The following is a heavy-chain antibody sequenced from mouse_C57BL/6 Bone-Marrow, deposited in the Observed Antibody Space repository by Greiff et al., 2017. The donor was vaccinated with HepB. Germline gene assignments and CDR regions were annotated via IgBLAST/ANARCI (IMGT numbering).Heavy chain of an antibody. J-gene: IGHJ3*01. V-gene: IGHV1-64*01. D-gene: IGHD1-1*01. CDR3: AKMGGSPFAY. Sequence: VQLQESGAELVKPGASVKLSCKASGYTFTSYWMHWVKQRPGQGLEWIGMIHPNSGSTNYNEKFKSKATLTVDKSSSTAYMQLSSLTSEDSAVYYCAKMGGSPFAYWGQGTLVTVSA. CDR2: IHPNSGST. CDR1: GYTFTSYW.